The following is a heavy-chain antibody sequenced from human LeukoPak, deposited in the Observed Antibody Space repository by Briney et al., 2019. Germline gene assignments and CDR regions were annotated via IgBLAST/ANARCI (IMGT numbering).Heavy chain of an antibody. D-gene: IGHD2-15*01. Sequence: ASVKVSCKASGGTFSSSAISWVRQAPGQGLEWMGGIIPIFGTANYAQKFQGRVTITADESTSTAYMELSSLRSEDTAVYYCARDRDCSGGSCYSSQSVNAFDIWGQGTMVTVSS. CDR3: ARDRDCSGGSCYSSQSVNAFDI. V-gene: IGHV1-69*13. CDR2: IIPIFGTA. J-gene: IGHJ3*02. CDR1: GGTFSSSA.